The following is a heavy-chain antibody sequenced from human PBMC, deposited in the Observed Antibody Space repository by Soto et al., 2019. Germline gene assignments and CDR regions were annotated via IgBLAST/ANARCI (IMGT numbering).Heavy chain of an antibody. Sequence: ASVKVSCKTSGYTFSNYGITWVRQAPGQPLGWLGWISLYSDGTNYAQRFQGRVSMTTDTSTTTAYMELRSLRSDDTAVYYCARVVPGAEAWFGPWGQGTLVTSPQ. CDR3: ARVVPGAEAWFGP. V-gene: IGHV1-18*01. J-gene: IGHJ5*02. D-gene: IGHD2-2*01. CDR1: GYTFSNYG. CDR2: ISLYSDGT.